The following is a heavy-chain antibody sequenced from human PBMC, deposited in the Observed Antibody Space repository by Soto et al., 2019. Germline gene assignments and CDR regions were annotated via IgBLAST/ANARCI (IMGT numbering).Heavy chain of an antibody. V-gene: IGHV6-1*01. CDR2: TYYRSKWYN. CDR3: AGGYSGYDPLALYGMDV. J-gene: IGHJ6*02. D-gene: IGHD5-12*01. CDR1: GDSVSSNSAA. Sequence: SQTLSLTCAISGDSVSSNSAAWNWIRQSPSRGLEWLGRTYYRSKWYNDYAVSVKSRITINPDTSKNQFSLQLNSVTPEDTAVYYCAGGYSGYDPLALYGMDVWGQGTTVTVSS.